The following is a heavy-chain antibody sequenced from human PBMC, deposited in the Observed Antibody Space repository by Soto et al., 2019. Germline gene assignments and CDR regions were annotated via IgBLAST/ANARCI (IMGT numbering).Heavy chain of an antibody. V-gene: IGHV3-23*01. J-gene: IGHJ4*02. D-gene: IGHD2-15*01. CDR2: VSIGGST. CDR3: AKRRGAGGHFDY. Sequence: TWWSLRLSCSASVFTFSSYAMGWVRQGPGKGLEWVAVVSIGGSTHYADSVRGRFTISRDNSKNTLSLQMNSLTAEDTAVYFCAKRRGAGGHFDYWGQGALVTVSS. CDR1: VFTFSSYA.